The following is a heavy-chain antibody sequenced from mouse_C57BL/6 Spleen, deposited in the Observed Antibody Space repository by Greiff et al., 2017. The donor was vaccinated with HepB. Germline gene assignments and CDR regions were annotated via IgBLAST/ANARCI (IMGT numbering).Heavy chain of an antibody. Sequence: EVKLVESGGGLVQPGGSMKLSCAASGFTFSDAWMDWVRQSPEKGLEWVAEIRNKANNHATYYAESVKGRFTISRDDSKSSVYLQMNSLRAEDTGIYYCTRDWEGYYAMDYWGQGTSVTVSS. J-gene: IGHJ4*01. D-gene: IGHD4-1*01. V-gene: IGHV6-6*01. CDR1: GFTFSDAW. CDR3: TRDWEGYYAMDY. CDR2: IRNKANNHAT.